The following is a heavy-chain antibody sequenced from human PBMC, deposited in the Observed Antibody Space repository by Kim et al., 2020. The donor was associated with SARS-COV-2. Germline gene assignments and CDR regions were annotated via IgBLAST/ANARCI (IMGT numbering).Heavy chain of an antibody. V-gene: IGHV3-23*01. Sequence: VKGRFTTTRDNANNTLYLQMNSLRAEDTAVYYCAKTLWFGELFRIGGFDYWGQGTLVTVSS. J-gene: IGHJ4*02. D-gene: IGHD3-10*01. CDR3: AKTLWFGELFRIGGFDY.